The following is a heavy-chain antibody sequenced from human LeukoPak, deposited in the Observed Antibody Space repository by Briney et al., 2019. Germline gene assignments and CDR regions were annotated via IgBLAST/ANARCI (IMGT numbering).Heavy chain of an antibody. D-gene: IGHD6-13*01. J-gene: IGHJ4*02. Sequence: GGSLRLSCAASGFTFSSYGMSWDRRAPGKGPEWVSGISGSGGNTYYADSVKGRFTISRDNSQNTLYLQMNTLRAEDTAVYYCAKVVSGYHFDYWGQGTLVTVSS. V-gene: IGHV3-23*01. CDR2: ISGSGGNT. CDR1: GFTFSSYG. CDR3: AKVVSGYHFDY.